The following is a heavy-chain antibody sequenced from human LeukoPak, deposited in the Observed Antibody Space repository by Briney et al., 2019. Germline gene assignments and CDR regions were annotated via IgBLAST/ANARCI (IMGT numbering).Heavy chain of an antibody. D-gene: IGHD1-26*01. Sequence: SETLSLTCTVSGYSISSGYYWGWIRQPPGKGLEWIGSIYHSGSTYYNPSLKSRVTISVDTSKNQFSLKLSSVTAADTAVYYCARVEGASSNAGYYYYMDVWGKGTTVTVSS. J-gene: IGHJ6*03. V-gene: IGHV4-38-2*02. CDR3: ARVEGASSNAGYYYYMDV. CDR1: GYSISSGYY. CDR2: IYHSGST.